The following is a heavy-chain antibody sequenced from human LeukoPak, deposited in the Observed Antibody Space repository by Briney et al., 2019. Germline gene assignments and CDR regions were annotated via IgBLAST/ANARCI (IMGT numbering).Heavy chain of an antibody. V-gene: IGHV4-59*01. CDR1: GASISNNH. J-gene: IGHJ5*02. Sequence: SETLSLTCTVSGASISNNHWSWIRQSPGKGLEWIGYIYYSGSTSYNPSLKSRVTISIDTSKSQFSLKLSSVTAADTAIYYCARGKLPSISMIRGVRHTSWFDPWGQGTLVTVSS. CDR3: ARGKLPSISMIRGVRHTSWFDP. CDR2: IYYSGST. D-gene: IGHD3-10*01.